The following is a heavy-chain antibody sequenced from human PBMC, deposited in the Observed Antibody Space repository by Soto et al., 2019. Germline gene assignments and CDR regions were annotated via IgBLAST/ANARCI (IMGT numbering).Heavy chain of an antibody. Sequence: QVQLVQSGAEVRKSGSSVKVSCKLSGASFDSYTITWVRQAPGQGLEWMGGIIPIFGTTNYAQKFQGRLTITADGFTGAAYMALSSLTSEDTAVYYCARGPLYDLESGMYWYFDLWGRGTLVTVSS. CDR2: IIPIFGTT. CDR1: GASFDSYT. J-gene: IGHJ2*01. D-gene: IGHD1-26*01. V-gene: IGHV1-69*01. CDR3: ARGPLYDLESGMYWYFDL.